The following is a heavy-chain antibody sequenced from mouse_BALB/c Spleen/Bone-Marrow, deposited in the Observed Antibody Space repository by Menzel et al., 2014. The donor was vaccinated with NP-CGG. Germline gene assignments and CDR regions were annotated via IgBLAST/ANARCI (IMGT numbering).Heavy chain of an antibody. CDR1: GYSFTGYT. CDR2: INPYNGGI. CDR3: ARSGYGRYAMDY. V-gene: IGHV1-18*01. J-gene: IGHJ4*01. D-gene: IGHD2-2*01. Sequence: VQLKQSGPELVKPGASMKISCKASGYSFTGYTMNWVKQSHGKSLEWIGLINPYNGGIRYNQKFKGKATLTVDKSPSTAYMELLSLTSEDSAVYYCARSGYGRYAMDYWGQGTSVTVSS.